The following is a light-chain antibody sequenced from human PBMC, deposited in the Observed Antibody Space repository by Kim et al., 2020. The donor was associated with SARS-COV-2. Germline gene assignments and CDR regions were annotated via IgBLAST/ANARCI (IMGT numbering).Light chain of an antibody. CDR2: WSN. CDR1: TSSYGAGNG. V-gene: IGLV1-40*01. J-gene: IGLJ3*02. CDR3: QSYDSSLGGSV. Sequence: SDTISGTRTTSSYGAGNGVHWYQQLPGTALKLLIYWSNNRPSGVPDRFSGSKSGTSASLTITGLQAQDEGDYYCQSYDSSLGGSVFGGGTKVTVL.